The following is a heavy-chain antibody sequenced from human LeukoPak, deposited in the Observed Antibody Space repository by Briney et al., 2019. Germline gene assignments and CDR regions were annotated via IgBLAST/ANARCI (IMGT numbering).Heavy chain of an antibody. D-gene: IGHD6-19*01. CDR1: GFTVSSNY. CDR2: IYSGGST. CDR3: ARDSRGSSGWYSFDY. V-gene: IGHV3-53*01. Sequence: GGSLRLSCAASGFTVSSNYMSWVRQAPGKGLEWVSVIYSGGSTYYADSVKGRFTISRDNSKNTLYLQMNSLRAEDTAVYYCARDSRGSSGWYSFDYWGQGTLVTVSS. J-gene: IGHJ4*02.